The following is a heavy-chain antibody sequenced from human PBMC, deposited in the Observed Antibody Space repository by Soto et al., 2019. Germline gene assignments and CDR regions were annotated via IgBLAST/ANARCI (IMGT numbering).Heavy chain of an antibody. CDR3: ARSRGVTNTLRPYYLHS. J-gene: IGHJ4*02. CDR2: IYYSGST. Sequence: QVQLQESGPGLVNPSQTLSLTCAVSGDSISKSGYYWSWIRQNQGKALEWIGSIYYSGSTFYNPSLKSRVSISLDTSKNHLSLKLTSVTGADTAVYYCARSRGVTNTLRPYYLHSWGQGTLVAVSS. V-gene: IGHV4-31*11. CDR1: GDSISKSGYY. D-gene: IGHD4-17*01.